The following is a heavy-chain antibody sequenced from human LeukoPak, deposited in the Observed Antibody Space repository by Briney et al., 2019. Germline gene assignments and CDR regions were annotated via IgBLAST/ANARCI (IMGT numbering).Heavy chain of an antibody. D-gene: IGHD3-10*01. CDR2: ISGSGDST. J-gene: IGHJ5*02. CDR3: AKDGIVRVNALGFWFDP. CDR1: GFTFSSYG. Sequence: GGSLRLSCAASGFTFSSYGMTWVRQAPGKGLEWVSTISGSGDSTYYPDSVEGRFTISRDNSKNTLYLQMNSLRVEDTAVYYCAKDGIVRVNALGFWFDPWGQGSLVTVSS. V-gene: IGHV3-23*01.